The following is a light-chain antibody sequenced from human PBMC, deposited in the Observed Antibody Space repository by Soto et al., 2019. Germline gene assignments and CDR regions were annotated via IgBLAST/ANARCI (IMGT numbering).Light chain of an antibody. CDR2: GAS. V-gene: IGKV3-15*01. CDR1: QSVSSD. CDR3: HQYNNWPPVT. Sequence: EIVMTQSPATLSVSPGERATLSCRASQSVSSDLAWYQQKPGQAPRLLIYGASTRATGIPARFSGSGSGTAFTLTISSLQSEDFAVYYCHQYNNWPPVTFGGGTNVEIK. J-gene: IGKJ4*01.